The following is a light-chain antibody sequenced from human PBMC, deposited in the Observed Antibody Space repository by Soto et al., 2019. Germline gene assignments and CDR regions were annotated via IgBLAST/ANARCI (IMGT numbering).Light chain of an antibody. CDR2: GGS. Sequence: ETGLTQSPGTLSLSPGERATLSCRASQTIRSNYLAWYRQTPGQAPRLLIYGGSNRATGIADRVSGSGSGTDFTLIISSLETEDIELYYCQQYGSSPWTFGQGTKVEIK. J-gene: IGKJ1*01. V-gene: IGKV3-20*01. CDR1: QTIRSNY. CDR3: QQYGSSPWT.